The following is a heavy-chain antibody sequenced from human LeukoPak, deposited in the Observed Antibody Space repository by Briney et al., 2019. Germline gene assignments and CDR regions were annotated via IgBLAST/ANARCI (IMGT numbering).Heavy chain of an antibody. Sequence: SETLSLTCTVSGGSISSYYWSWIRQPPGKGLEWIGYIYYSGSTNYNPSLKSRVTISVDTSKNQFSLKLSSVTAADTAVYYCARDSNLPFDYWGQGTLVTVSS. CDR2: IYYSGST. CDR3: ARDSNLPFDY. V-gene: IGHV4-59*01. J-gene: IGHJ4*02. D-gene: IGHD4-11*01. CDR1: GGSISSYY.